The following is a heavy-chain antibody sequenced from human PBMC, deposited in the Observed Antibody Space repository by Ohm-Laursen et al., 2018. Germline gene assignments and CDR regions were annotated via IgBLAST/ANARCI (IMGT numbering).Heavy chain of an antibody. D-gene: IGHD2-2*01. CDR2: ISNDENYK. CDR1: GFTFSSYG. V-gene: IGHV3-30*03. CDR3: ARSRTSCDY. Sequence: SLRLSCAASGFTFSSYGMHWVRQAPGKGLEWVAVISNDENYKNYADSVRGRFTISRDNAKNTVYLQMNSLRAEDTAMYYCARSRTSCDYWGQGTLVTVSS. J-gene: IGHJ4*02.